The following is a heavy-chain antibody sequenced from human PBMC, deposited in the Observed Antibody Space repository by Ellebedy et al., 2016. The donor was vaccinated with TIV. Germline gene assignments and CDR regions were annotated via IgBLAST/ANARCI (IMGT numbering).Heavy chain of an antibody. CDR3: AKEAYDILTGSQMHGMDV. V-gene: IGHV3-30*02. Sequence: DSVKGRFTISRGNPESTLHVQMNSLRPEDTAVYYCAKEAYDILTGSQMHGMDVWGQGTTVTVSS. J-gene: IGHJ6*02. D-gene: IGHD3-9*01.